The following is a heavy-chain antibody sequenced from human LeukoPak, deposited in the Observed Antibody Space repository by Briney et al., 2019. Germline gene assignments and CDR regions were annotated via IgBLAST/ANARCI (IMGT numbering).Heavy chain of an antibody. CDR2: IIPILGIA. CDR3: VRVTMVRGVPPPYYFDY. J-gene: IGHJ4*02. D-gene: IGHD3-10*01. V-gene: IGHV1-69*04. Sequence: SVKVSCKASGGTFSSYAISWVRQAPGQGLEWMGRIIPILGIANYAQKFQGRVTITADKSTSTAYMELSSLRSEDTAVYYCVRVTMVRGVPPPYYFDYWGQGTLVTVSS. CDR1: GGTFSSYA.